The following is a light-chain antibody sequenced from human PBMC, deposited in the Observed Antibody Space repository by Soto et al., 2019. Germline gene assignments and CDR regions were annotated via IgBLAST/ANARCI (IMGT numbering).Light chain of an antibody. J-gene: IGKJ2*01. V-gene: IGKV3-15*01. CDR1: QSISTE. CDR2: SAS. CDR3: QQGHNWPLT. Sequence: EIAMTQAPATLSVSPGERATLSCRASQSISTELAWYQQIPGQPPRLLIYSASTRATGVPARFTGSGSGSACTRTISGLQSEDSAIYYCQQGHNWPLTFGQGTRLEI.